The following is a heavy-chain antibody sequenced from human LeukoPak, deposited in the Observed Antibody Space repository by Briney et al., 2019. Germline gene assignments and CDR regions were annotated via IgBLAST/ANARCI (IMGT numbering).Heavy chain of an antibody. CDR2: INHSGST. CDR1: GGSFSGYY. D-gene: IGHD2-2*02. J-gene: IGHJ4*02. V-gene: IGHV4-34*01. CDR3: ARGSCSSTSCYTRGLDY. Sequence: SETLSLTCAVYGGSFSGYYWSWIRQPPGKGLEWIGEINHSGSTNHNPSLKSRVIISVDTSKNQFSLKLSSVTAADTAVYYCARGSCSSTSCYTRGLDYWGQGTLVTVSS.